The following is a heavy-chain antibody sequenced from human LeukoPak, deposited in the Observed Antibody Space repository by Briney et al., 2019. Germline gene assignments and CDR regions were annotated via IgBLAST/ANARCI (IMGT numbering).Heavy chain of an antibody. V-gene: IGHV1-24*01. D-gene: IGHD5-12*01. CDR3: ATYSGYAAY. CDR2: FDPEDVET. CDR1: GYTLTELA. Sequence: ASGKVSCKASGYTLTELAIHWVRQAPGKGLEWMGGFDPEDVETIYAQKFQGRVTMTEDTYTDTAYMELSSLRSEDTAVYYCATYSGYAAYWGQGTLVSVSS. J-gene: IGHJ4*02.